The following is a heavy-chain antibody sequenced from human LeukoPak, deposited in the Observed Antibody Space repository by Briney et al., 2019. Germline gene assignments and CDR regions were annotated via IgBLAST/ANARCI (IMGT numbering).Heavy chain of an antibody. CDR1: GYTFTGYY. CDR3: ARETLDYYDSSGYVDY. V-gene: IGHV1-2*02. J-gene: IGHJ4*02. D-gene: IGHD3-22*01. Sequence: ASVKVSCKASGYTFTGYYMHWVRQAPGQGLEWMGWINPNSGGTNYAQKVQGRVTMTRDPSISTAYMELSRLRSDDTAVYYCARETLDYYDSSGYVDYWGQGTLVTVSS. CDR2: INPNSGGT.